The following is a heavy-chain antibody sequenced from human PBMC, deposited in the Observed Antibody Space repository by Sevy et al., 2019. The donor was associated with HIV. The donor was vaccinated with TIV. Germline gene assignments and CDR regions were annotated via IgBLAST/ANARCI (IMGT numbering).Heavy chain of an antibody. D-gene: IGHD7-27*01. CDR2: INTSGST. CDR1: GDSFSSYF. J-gene: IGHJ4*02. V-gene: IGHV4-4*07. Sequence: SETLSLTCTVSGDSFSSYFWAWIRQPAGKGLEWIGRINTSGSTNYNPSLKSRVTMSVDTSKSQFSLKVTSLTAADTXXXFXARSNWVTATNGFSKSYYFDYWGQGSLVTVSS. CDR3: ARSNWVTATNGFSKSYYFDY.